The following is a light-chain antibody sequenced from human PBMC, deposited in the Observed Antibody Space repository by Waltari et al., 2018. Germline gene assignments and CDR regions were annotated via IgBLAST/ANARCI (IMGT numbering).Light chain of an antibody. CDR1: SNNVRNLV. V-gene: IGLV10-54*04. CDR2: RNN. CDR3: SVWDSSLSGWV. Sequence: QAGLTQPPSVSKGLGQTATLTCMGNSNNVRNLVAAWLQQHQGHPPKLLSYRNNNRPSGISERFSASRSGNTASLTITGLQAEDDADYYCSVWDSSLSGWVFGGGTKLTVL. J-gene: IGLJ3*02.